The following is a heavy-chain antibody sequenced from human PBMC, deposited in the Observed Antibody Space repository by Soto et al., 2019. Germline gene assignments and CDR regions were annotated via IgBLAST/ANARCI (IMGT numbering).Heavy chain of an antibody. Sequence: QVQLVQSGAEVKKPGSSVKVSCKASGGTFSSYAISWVRQAPGQGLEWMGGIIPIFGTANYAQKFQGRVTITADESTSTANMELSSLRSEDTAVYYCARVNCSNTGCYVWGSYYYGMDVWGQGTTVTVSS. V-gene: IGHV1-69*01. D-gene: IGHD2-2*01. CDR3: ARVNCSNTGCYVWGSYYYGMDV. J-gene: IGHJ6*02. CDR2: IIPIFGTA. CDR1: GGTFSSYA.